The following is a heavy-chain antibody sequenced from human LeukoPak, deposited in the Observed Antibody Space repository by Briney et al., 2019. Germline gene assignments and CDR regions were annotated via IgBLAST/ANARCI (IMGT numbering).Heavy chain of an antibody. CDR2: INAYSGGT. V-gene: IGHV1-2*07. D-gene: IGHD3-10*02. CDR1: AYNFNAYY. Sequence: ASVKVSCKASAYNFNAYYMHWVRQTPGQGLERMGLINAYSGGTNYAHKFQGRVTMTRDTSISTAYMELSRLRFDDTAVYYCARVEEKSVPTYWSFDVWGRGTLVTVSS. CDR3: ARVEEKSVPTYWSFDV. J-gene: IGHJ2*01.